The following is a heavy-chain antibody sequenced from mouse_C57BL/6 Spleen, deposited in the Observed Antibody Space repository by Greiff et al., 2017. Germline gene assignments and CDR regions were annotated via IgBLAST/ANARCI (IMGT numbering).Heavy chain of an antibody. Sequence: EVKLEESGPGLVKPSQSLSLTCSVTGYSIPSGYYWNWIRQFPGNKLEWMGYISYDGSNNYNPSLKNRISITRDTSKHQFFLKLNAVTTEDTATYYCARRGTGTNFDYWGQGTTLTVSS. CDR2: ISYDGSN. CDR3: ARRGTGTNFDY. D-gene: IGHD4-1*01. J-gene: IGHJ2*01. V-gene: IGHV3-6*01. CDR1: GYSIPSGYY.